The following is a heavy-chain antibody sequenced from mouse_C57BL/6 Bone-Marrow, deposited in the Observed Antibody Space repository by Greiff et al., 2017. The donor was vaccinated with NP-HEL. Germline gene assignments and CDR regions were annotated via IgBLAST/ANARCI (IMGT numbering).Heavy chain of an antibody. CDR3: ARSGDYYGSSYFDY. J-gene: IGHJ2*01. CDR2: IDPSDSYT. V-gene: IGHV1-69*01. Sequence: QVQLQQSGAELVMPGASVKLSCKASGYTFTSYWMHWVKQRPGQGLEWIGEIDPSDSYTNYNQKFKGKSTLTVDKSSSTAYMQLSSLTSEDSAVYYCARSGDYYGSSYFDYWGQGTTLTVSS. D-gene: IGHD1-1*01. CDR1: GYTFTSYW.